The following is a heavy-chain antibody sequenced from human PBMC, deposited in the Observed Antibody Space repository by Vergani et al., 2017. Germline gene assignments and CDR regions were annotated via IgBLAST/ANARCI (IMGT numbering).Heavy chain of an antibody. Sequence: QVQLVQSGAEVKKPGSSVKVSCKASGGTFSSYAISWVRQAPGQGLEWMGGIIPIFGTANYAQKFQGRVTITADKSTSTAYMELSSLRSEDTAVYYCARGTAGPGYSGYDYHHYYYMDVWGKGTTVTVSS. V-gene: IGHV1-69*06. D-gene: IGHD5-12*01. CDR3: ARGTAGPGYSGYDYHHYYYMDV. CDR1: GGTFSSYA. J-gene: IGHJ6*03. CDR2: IIPIFGTA.